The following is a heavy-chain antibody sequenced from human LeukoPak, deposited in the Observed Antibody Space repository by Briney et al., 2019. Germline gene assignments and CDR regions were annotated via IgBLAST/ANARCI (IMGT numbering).Heavy chain of an antibody. V-gene: IGHV4-59*08. J-gene: IGHJ5*02. CDR1: GGSISSYY. CDR3: ARSSAMIVVVPRHWFDP. CDR2: IYYSGST. Sequence: SETLSLTCTVSGGSISSYYWSWIRQPPGKGLEWIGYIYYSGSTNYNPSLKSRVTISVDTSKNQFSLKLSSVTAADTAVYYCARSSAMIVVVPRHWFDPWGQGTLVTVSS. D-gene: IGHD3-22*01.